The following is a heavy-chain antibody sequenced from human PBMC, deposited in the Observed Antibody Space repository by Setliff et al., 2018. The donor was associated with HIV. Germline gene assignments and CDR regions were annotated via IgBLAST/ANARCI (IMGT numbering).Heavy chain of an antibody. Sequence: PSETLSLTCAVYGGSFSDYSWNWIRQPPGKGLEWIGEINHSGSTNYNPSVKSRLTISVDTSKNQFSLKLRSVTAADTAVYYCARGWELPFYYFYYYMDVWGKGTTVTVSS. CDR3: ARGWELPFYYFYYYMDV. V-gene: IGHV4-34*01. J-gene: IGHJ6*03. D-gene: IGHD1-26*01. CDR2: INHSGST. CDR1: GGSFSDYS.